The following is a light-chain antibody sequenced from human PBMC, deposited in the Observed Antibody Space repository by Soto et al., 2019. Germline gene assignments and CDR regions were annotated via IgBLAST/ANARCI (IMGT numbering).Light chain of an antibody. CDR1: QSISRSY. CDR3: QQYGSSPRT. V-gene: IGKV3-20*01. Sequence: EIVLTQSPDTLSLSPGERATLSCRASQSISRSYLAWYQQKPGQAPRLLIYGASSRATGIPDRFSGSGSGTDFTLTISRLEPEDFAVYSCQQYGSSPRTFGQGTNVDIK. CDR2: GAS. J-gene: IGKJ1*01.